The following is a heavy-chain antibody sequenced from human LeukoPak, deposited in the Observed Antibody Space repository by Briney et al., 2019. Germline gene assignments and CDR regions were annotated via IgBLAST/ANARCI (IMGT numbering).Heavy chain of an antibody. CDR2: SHDSGES. CDR1: GVSISYYY. CDR3: AASSHSGSYRAY. V-gene: IGHV4-59*08. Sequence: PSETLSLTCSVSGVSISYYYWSWIRQPPGKGLEWIGYSHDSGESNDNPSLQSRVIISRDTSKNQFSLNLMSVTAADTAVYYCAASSHSGSYRAYWGQGTPVTVSS. J-gene: IGHJ4*02. D-gene: IGHD3-10*01.